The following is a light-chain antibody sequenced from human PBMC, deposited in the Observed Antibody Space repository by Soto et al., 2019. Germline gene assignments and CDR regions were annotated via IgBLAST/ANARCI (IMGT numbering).Light chain of an antibody. CDR1: QSVSSSY. CDR3: QQYGSLAV. V-gene: IGKV3-20*01. Sequence: EIVLTQSPGTLSLSPGERATLSCRASQSVSSSYLAWYQQKPGQAPRLLIYGASSRATGIPDRFSGSGSGTDFTLTISRLEPEDFAVYYCQQYGSLAVFGGGTKVDIK. CDR2: GAS. J-gene: IGKJ4*01.